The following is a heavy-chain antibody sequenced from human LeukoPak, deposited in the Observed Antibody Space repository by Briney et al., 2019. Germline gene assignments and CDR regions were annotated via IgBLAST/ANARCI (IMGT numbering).Heavy chain of an antibody. D-gene: IGHD3-22*01. CDR3: AKFSDSSGYYWGAFDY. CDR2: ISVSGGST. J-gene: IGHJ4*02. CDR1: GFTFSTYA. Sequence: GGSLRLSCAASGFTFSTYAMSWVRQAPGKGLEWVSAISVSGGSTYYADSVKGRFTISRDNSKNTLYLQMNSLRAEDTAVYYCAKFSDSSGYYWGAFDYWGQGSLVTVSS. V-gene: IGHV3-23*01.